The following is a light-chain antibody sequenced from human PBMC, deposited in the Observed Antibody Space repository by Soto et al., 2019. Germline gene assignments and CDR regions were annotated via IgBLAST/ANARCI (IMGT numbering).Light chain of an antibody. CDR1: SSDVGGYDY. CDR3: CSYAGAYTRFV. CDR2: DVS. J-gene: IGLJ1*01. V-gene: IGLV2-11*01. Sequence: QSALTQPRSVSGSPGQSVTISCTGTSSDVGGYDYVSWYQQHPGKAPKFMISDVSKRPSGVPDRFSASKSGNTASLTISGLQAEDEADYYCCSYAGAYTRFVFGTGTKVTVL.